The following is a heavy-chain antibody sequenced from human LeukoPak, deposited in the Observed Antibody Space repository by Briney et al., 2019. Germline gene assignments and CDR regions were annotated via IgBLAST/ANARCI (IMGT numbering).Heavy chain of an antibody. Sequence: GASVKVSCKASGGTFSSYAISWVRQAPGQGLEWVGGIIPIFGIANYAQKFQGRVTITADESTSTAYMELSSLRSEDTAVYYCARVAAHNWFDSWGQGTLVTVSS. D-gene: IGHD6-13*01. CDR2: IIPIFGIA. CDR1: GGTFSSYA. J-gene: IGHJ5*01. CDR3: ARVAAHNWFDS. V-gene: IGHV1-69*13.